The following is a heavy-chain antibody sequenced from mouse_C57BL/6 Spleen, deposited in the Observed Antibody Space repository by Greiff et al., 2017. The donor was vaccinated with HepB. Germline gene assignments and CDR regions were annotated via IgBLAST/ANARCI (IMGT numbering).Heavy chain of an antibody. CDR3: ARHDDYYGSSYAMDY. CDR1: GFTFSSYG. D-gene: IGHD1-1*01. V-gene: IGHV5-6*01. J-gene: IGHJ4*01. CDR2: ISSGGSYT. Sequence: EVKLVESGGDLVKPGGSLKLSCAASGFTFSSYGMSWVRQTPDKRLEWVATISSGGSYTYYPDSVKGRFTISRDNAKNTLDLQMSSLKSEDTAMYYCARHDDYYGSSYAMDYWGQGTSVTVSS.